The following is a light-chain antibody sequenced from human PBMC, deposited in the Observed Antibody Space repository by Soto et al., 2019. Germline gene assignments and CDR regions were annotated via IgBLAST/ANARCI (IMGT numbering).Light chain of an antibody. Sequence: QSALTQPASVSGSPGQSITLSCTGTSSDVGAYNHVSWYQQFPSEAPKLMIYEVSNRPSGVSNRFSGSKSGNTASLTISGLQAEDEADYYCSSYTTSTTGVFGGGTKLTVL. CDR2: EVS. CDR3: SSYTTSTTGV. V-gene: IGLV2-14*01. CDR1: SSDVGAYNH. J-gene: IGLJ3*02.